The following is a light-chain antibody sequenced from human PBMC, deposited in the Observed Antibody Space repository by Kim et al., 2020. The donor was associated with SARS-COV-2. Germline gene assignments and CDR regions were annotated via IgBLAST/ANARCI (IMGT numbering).Light chain of an antibody. Sequence: QHAPPPCTGTGNNVGNQVAVWLQQRLGHPPKLLSFKNNNRPSGISERFSASMSGNTVSLTISGLQPEDEATYFCSSWDYSLDTLVFGGGTKVTVL. CDR2: KNN. CDR1: GNNVGNQV. V-gene: IGLV10-54*04. J-gene: IGLJ2*01. CDR3: SSWDYSLDTLV.